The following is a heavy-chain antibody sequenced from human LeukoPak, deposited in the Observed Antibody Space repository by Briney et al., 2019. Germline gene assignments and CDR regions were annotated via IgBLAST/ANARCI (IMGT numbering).Heavy chain of an antibody. D-gene: IGHD2-2*01. CDR2: IYYSGST. CDR1: GGSISSGGYY. V-gene: IGHV4-31*03. Sequence: SETLSLTCTVSGGSISSGGYYWSWIRQHPGKGLEWIVYIYYSGSTSYNPPLKSRVTISVDTSKNQFSLKLSSVTAADTAVYYCARGVPAAHWFDPWGQGTLVTVSS. CDR3: ARGVPAAHWFDP. J-gene: IGHJ5*02.